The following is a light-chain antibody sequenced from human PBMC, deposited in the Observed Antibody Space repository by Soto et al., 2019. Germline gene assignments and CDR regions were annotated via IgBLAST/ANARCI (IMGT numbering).Light chain of an antibody. CDR3: QQYFSTPT. CDR2: WAS. Sequence: DIVMTQSPGPLAVSLGEGATINCKSSQNILYSANNKNYLAWYQQKPGQAPKLFIYWASTRESGVPDRFSGSGSGTEFTLTISSLQADDVAIYYCQQYFSTPTFGQGTKVEIK. CDR1: QNILYSANNKNY. V-gene: IGKV4-1*01. J-gene: IGKJ1*01.